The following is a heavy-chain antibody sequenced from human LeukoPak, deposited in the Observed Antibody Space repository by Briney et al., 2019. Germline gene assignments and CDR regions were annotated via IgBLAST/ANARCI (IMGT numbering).Heavy chain of an antibody. CDR2: IWNDGSNK. D-gene: IGHD3-10*01. CDR1: GFTFSIYG. V-gene: IGHV3-33*01. J-gene: IGHJ4*02. CDR3: ARASGPFDY. Sequence: GRSLRLSCAASGFTFSIYGLHWVRQAPGKGLEWVAVIWNDGSNKYYADSVKGRFTISRDNSKNTLYLQMNSLRAEDTAVYSCARASGPFDYWGQGTLVTVSS.